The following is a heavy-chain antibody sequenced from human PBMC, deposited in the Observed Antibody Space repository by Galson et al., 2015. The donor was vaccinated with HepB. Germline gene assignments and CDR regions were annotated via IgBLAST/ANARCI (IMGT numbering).Heavy chain of an antibody. CDR2: IIPIFGTA. Sequence: SVKVSCKASGGPFSSYAISWVRLAPGQGLEWMGGIIPIFGTANYAQNFQDRVTITADESTSTAYMELRSLRSDDTAVYYCARDPTPMSTNWFDPWGQGTLVTVSS. J-gene: IGHJ5*02. V-gene: IGHV1-69*13. CDR3: ARDPTPMSTNWFDP. D-gene: IGHD3-16*01. CDR1: GGPFSSYA.